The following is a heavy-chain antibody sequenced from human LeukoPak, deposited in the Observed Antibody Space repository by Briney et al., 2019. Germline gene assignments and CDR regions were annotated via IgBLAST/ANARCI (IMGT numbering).Heavy chain of an antibody. D-gene: IGHD3-10*01. J-gene: IGHJ4*02. CDR3: ARLWFGLKTFDY. CDR2: IYYSGST. Sequence: KPSETLSLTCTVSGGSISSYYWSWIRQPPGKGLEWIGYIYYSGSTNYNPSLMSRLTISLNTSKNQFSLKLRSVTAADMAVYYCARLWFGLKTFDYWGQGTLVTVSS. CDR1: GGSISSYY. V-gene: IGHV4-59*08.